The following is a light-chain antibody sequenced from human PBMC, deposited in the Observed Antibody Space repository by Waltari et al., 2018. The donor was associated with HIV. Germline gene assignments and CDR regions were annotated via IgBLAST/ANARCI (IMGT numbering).Light chain of an antibody. CDR3: CSYVSNVI. CDR1: SSDVATYKL. J-gene: IGLJ2*01. V-gene: IGLV2-23*02. CDR2: EVS. Sequence: QSALTQPASVSGSPGQSITISCTRTSSDVATYKLVSWYQQHPGKAPKLMIYEVSKLPSGVSDRFSGSKSGDTASLTISGLQAEDEADYYCCSYVSNVIFGGGTKLTVL.